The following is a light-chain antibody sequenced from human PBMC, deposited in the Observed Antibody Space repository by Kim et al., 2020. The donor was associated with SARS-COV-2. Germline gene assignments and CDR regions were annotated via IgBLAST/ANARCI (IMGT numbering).Light chain of an antibody. CDR3: QSGDTSGVYVV. Sequence: SYELTQPPSVSVSPGQTARITCSGDALSKQYVFWYQQKPGRAPVLVIYKDSERPSGIPERFSGSSSGTTVTLTISGVQAEDEADYYCQSGDTSGVYVVFGGGTQLTVL. CDR1: ALSKQY. V-gene: IGLV3-25*03. CDR2: KDS. J-gene: IGLJ2*01.